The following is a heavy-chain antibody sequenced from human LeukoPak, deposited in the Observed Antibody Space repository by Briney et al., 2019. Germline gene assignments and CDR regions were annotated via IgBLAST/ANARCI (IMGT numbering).Heavy chain of an antibody. CDR1: GGSISSYY. D-gene: IGHD3-22*01. CDR2: IYYSGST. CDR3: ASDSFYDSGGYFYY. J-gene: IGHJ4*02. Sequence: SETLSLTCIVSGGSISSYYWSWIRQPPGKGLEWIGYIYYSGSTNYNPSLKSRVTISVDTSKNQFSLKLTSVTAADTAVYYCASDSFYDSGGYFYYWGQGTPVTVSS. V-gene: IGHV4-59*12.